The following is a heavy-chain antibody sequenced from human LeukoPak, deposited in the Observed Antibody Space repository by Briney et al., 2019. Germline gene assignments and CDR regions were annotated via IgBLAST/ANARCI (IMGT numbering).Heavy chain of an antibody. CDR2: INPNSGGT. CDR3: ARGPAWIQLWFGIYYFDY. J-gene: IGHJ4*02. V-gene: IGHV1-2*02. CDR1: GYTFTGYY. Sequence: ASVKVSCKASGYTFTGYYMHWVRQAPGQGLEWMGWINPNSGGTNYAQKFQGRVTMTRDTSISTAYMELSRLRSGDTAVYYCARGPAWIQLWFGIYYFDYWGQGTLVTVSS. D-gene: IGHD5-18*01.